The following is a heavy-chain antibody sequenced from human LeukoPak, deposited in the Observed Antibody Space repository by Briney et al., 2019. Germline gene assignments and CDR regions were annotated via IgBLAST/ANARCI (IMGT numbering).Heavy chain of an antibody. Sequence: SETLSLTCTVSGGSISSYYWSWIRQPPGKGLEWIGYIYYSGSTNYNPSLKSRVTISVDTSKNQVSLKLSSVTAADTAVYYCARDKGLGLGYYYYYMDVWGKGTTVTVSS. CDR2: IYYSGST. CDR3: ARDKGLGLGYYYYYMDV. V-gene: IGHV4-59*12. J-gene: IGHJ6*03. D-gene: IGHD3-16*01. CDR1: GGSISSYY.